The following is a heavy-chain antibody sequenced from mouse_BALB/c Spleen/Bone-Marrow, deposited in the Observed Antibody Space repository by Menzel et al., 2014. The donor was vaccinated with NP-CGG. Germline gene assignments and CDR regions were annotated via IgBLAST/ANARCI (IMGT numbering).Heavy chain of an antibody. J-gene: IGHJ1*01. Sequence: VQLQQSGAELVKPGASVKLSCTASGFNIKDTYMHWVKQRPEQGLEWIGRIDPANGNTKYDPKFQDKATITADTSSNTVDLQLSSLTFEDPAVYYCARQEFAIYWYFDVWGAGTTVTVSS. CDR2: IDPANGNT. CDR1: GFNIKDTY. D-gene: IGHD1-3*01. CDR3: ARQEFAIYWYFDV. V-gene: IGHV14-3*02.